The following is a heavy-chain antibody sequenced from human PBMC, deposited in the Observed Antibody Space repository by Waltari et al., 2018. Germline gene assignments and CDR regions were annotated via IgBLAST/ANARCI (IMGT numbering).Heavy chain of an antibody. Sequence: QVQLVQSGAEVKKPGSSVKVSCKASGGTFSSYAINWLRQATGQGLEWMGWMNPNSGNTGYAQKFQGRVTMTRNTSISTAYMELSSLRSEDTAVYYCARGRDGYNVFDYWGQGTLVTVSS. CDR2: MNPNSGNT. CDR1: GGTFSSYA. CDR3: ARGRDGYNVFDY. V-gene: IGHV1-8*02. J-gene: IGHJ4*02. D-gene: IGHD5-12*01.